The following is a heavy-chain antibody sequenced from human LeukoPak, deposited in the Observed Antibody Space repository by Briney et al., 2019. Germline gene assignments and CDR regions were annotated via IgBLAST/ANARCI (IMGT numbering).Heavy chain of an antibody. CDR2: IHSSGST. Sequence: SSETLSLTCTVSGGSISSSSYYWGWIRQPPGKGLEWIGSIHSSGSTYYNLSLKSRVTISVDTSKNHFSLKVNSVTAADTAIYYCAKITTLDYWGQGTLVTVSS. CDR1: GGSISSSSYY. D-gene: IGHD1-1*01. J-gene: IGHJ4*02. V-gene: IGHV4-39*02. CDR3: AKITTLDY.